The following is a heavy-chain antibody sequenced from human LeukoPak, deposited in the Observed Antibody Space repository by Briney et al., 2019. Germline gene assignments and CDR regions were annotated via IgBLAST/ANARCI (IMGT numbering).Heavy chain of an antibody. V-gene: IGHV1-18*01. CDR1: GYTFTSYG. CDR2: ISAYNGNT. Sequence: ASVKVSCKASGYTFTSYGISWVRQAPGQGLEWMGWISAYNGNTNYAQKLQGRVTMTTDTSTSTAYMELRSLRSDDTAVYYCARVLLWFGESSGGDYWGQGTLVTVSS. CDR3: ARVLLWFGESSGGDY. D-gene: IGHD3-10*01. J-gene: IGHJ4*02.